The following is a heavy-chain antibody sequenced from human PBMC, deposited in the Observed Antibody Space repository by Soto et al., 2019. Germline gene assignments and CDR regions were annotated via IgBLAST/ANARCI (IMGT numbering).Heavy chain of an antibody. J-gene: IGHJ4*02. V-gene: IGHV3-23*01. CDR2: ISGSGDST. CDR1: GFTFSSYA. CDR3: ARRGSGSYDDY. Sequence: EVQLLESGGGLVQPGGSLRLSCAASGFTFSSYAMRWVRQAPVKGLEWVSAISGSGDSTYYADSVKGRFTISRDNSKNTLYMQMTSLRAEDTAVYSCARRGSGSYDDYWGQGTLVTVSS. D-gene: IGHD1-26*01.